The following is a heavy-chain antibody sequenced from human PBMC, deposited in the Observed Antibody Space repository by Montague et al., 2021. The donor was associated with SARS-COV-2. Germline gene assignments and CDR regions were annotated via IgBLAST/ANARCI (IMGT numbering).Heavy chain of an antibody. D-gene: IGHD3-10*01. CDR2: INHGGST. V-gene: IGHV4-34*01. J-gene: IGHJ6*03. CDR1: GTSFSGYY. Sequence: SETLSLTCTVYGTSFSGYYWNWIRQPPGKGLEWIGEINHGGSTKYSPSLKSRLTISADTSKNQSSLKLTSVAAADTAVYYCARLRDGVVPSPILGVGPYYSYYYMDVWGRGTTVTVSS. CDR3: ARLRDGVVPSPILGVGPYYSYYYMDV.